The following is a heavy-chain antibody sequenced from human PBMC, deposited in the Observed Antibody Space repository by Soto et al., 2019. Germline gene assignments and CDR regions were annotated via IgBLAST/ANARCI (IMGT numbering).Heavy chain of an antibody. CDR3: AKDEADSYDSSGYQSEAFDI. D-gene: IGHD3-22*01. V-gene: IGHV3-23*01. CDR2: ISGSGGST. CDR1: GFTFSNYA. Sequence: EVQLLQSGGGLVQPWGSLRLSCAASGFTFSNYAMSWVRQAPGKGLEWVSGISGSGGSTHYADSVKGRFTISRDSSKNTLYLQMNSLRAEDTAIYYCAKDEADSYDSSGYQSEAFDIWGQGTMVTVSS. J-gene: IGHJ3*02.